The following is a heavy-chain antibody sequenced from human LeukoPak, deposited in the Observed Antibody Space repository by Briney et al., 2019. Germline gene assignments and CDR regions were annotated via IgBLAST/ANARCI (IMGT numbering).Heavy chain of an antibody. Sequence: ASVKVSCKASGYTFTSYGISWVRQAPGQGLEWMGWISAYNGNTNYAQKLQGRVTMTTDTSTSTAYMELSSLRSEDTAVYYCAREEAGMVRGAYHGVDPWGQGTLVTVSS. J-gene: IGHJ5*02. CDR2: ISAYNGNT. D-gene: IGHD3-10*01. CDR3: AREEAGMVRGAYHGVDP. V-gene: IGHV1-18*01. CDR1: GYTFTSYG.